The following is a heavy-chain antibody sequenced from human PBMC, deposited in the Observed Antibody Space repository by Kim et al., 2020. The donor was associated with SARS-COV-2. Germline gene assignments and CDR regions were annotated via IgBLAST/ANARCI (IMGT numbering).Heavy chain of an antibody. J-gene: IGHJ4*02. CDR3: ARGGGGGSGSYYPFY. V-gene: IGHV3-53*01. D-gene: IGHD3-10*01. Sequence: SVKGRFTISRDNSKNTLYLQMNSLRAEDTAVYYCARGGGGGSGSYYPFYWGQGTLVTVSS.